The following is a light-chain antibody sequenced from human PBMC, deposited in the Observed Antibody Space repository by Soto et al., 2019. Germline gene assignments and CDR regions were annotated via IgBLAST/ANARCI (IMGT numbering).Light chain of an antibody. J-gene: IGKJ5*01. CDR2: DAS. CDR1: QSVRSN. Sequence: EKVLTQSPATLSVSPGERATLTCRASQSVRSNLAWYQQKPGQPPRLLIYDASTRATGIPPRFSGSGSGTEFTLTISSLEPEDSAVYDCQQRHMWTITFGQGTRLEIK. CDR3: QQRHMWTIT. V-gene: IGKV3-11*01.